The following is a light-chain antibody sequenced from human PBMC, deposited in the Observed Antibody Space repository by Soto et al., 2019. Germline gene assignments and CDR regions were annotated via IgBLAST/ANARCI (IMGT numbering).Light chain of an antibody. Sequence: DIQMTQSPSTLSASVGDRVTITCRASQSISSWLAWYRQKPGKAPKLLIYDASSLESGVPSRFSGSGSGTEFTLTISSLQPDDFATYYCQQYNSYSRWTFGQGTKVEIK. J-gene: IGKJ1*01. CDR2: DAS. CDR3: QQYNSYSRWT. V-gene: IGKV1-5*01. CDR1: QSISSW.